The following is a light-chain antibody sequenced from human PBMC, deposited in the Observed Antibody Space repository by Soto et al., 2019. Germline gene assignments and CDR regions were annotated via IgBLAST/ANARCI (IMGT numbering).Light chain of an antibody. Sequence: IVLTQSPDTLSLSPGERAALSCRASPRLSSTSLAWYQQRPGHGPSLLIYDDSRRDTGIPDRFSATESGTNFTLTISSLEPGDFSVYFCHQYDRIPWTFGQGTRVEYK. J-gene: IGKJ1*01. CDR2: DDS. CDR3: HQYDRIPWT. CDR1: PRLSSTS. V-gene: IGKV3-20*01.